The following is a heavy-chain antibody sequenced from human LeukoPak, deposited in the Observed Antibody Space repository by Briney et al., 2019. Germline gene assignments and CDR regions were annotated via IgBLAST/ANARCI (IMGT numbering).Heavy chain of an antibody. CDR1: GFTFSSYA. V-gene: IGHV3-23*01. Sequence: GGSLRLSCAASGFTFSSYAMSWVRQAPGKGLEWVSAISGSGGSTYYADSVKGRFTISRHNSKNTLYLQMNSLRAEDTAVYYCARAPFLRGYGMDVWGQGTTVTVSS. CDR3: ARAPFLRGYGMDV. CDR2: ISGSGGST. D-gene: IGHD3-10*01. J-gene: IGHJ6*02.